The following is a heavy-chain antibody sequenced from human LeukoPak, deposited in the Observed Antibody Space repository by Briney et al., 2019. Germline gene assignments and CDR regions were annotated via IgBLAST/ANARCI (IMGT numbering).Heavy chain of an antibody. Sequence: PSETLSLTCNVSGYSISSGYYWGWIRQPPGKGLEWIGSIYHSGSTYYNPSLKSRLTISVDTSKNQFSLKLSSVTAADTAVYFCARATYGSRSYPFDYWGQGTLVTVSS. V-gene: IGHV4-38-2*02. CDR1: GYSISSGYY. CDR3: ARATYGSRSYPFDY. D-gene: IGHD3-10*01. CDR2: IYHSGST. J-gene: IGHJ4*02.